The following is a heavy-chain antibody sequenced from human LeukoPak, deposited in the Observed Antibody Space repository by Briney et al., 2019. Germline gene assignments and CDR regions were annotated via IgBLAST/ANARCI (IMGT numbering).Heavy chain of an antibody. V-gene: IGHV4-34*01. CDR2: INHSGST. CDR1: GGSFSGYY. J-gene: IGHJ5*02. D-gene: IGHD3-9*01. Sequence: SETLSLTCAVYGGSFSGYYWSWIRQPPGKGLEWIGEINHSGSTNYKPSLKSRVTISVDTSKNQFSLKLSSVTAADTAVYYCASAPDYDILTGYWFDPWGQGTLVTVSS. CDR3: ASAPDYDILTGYWFDP.